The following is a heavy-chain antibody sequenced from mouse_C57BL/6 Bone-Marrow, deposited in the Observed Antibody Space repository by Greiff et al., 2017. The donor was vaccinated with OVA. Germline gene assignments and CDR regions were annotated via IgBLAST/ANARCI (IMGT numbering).Heavy chain of an antibody. V-gene: IGHV5-4*01. D-gene: IGHD2-4*01. CDR3: ARDRDYDPAWFAY. CDR2: ISDGGSYT. CDR1: GFTFSSYA. J-gene: IGHJ3*01. Sequence: DVKLVESGGGLVKPGGSLKLSCAASGFTFSSYAMSWVRQTPEKRLEWVATISDGGSYTYYPDNVKGRFTISRDNAKNNLYLQMSHLKSEDTAMYYSARDRDYDPAWFAYWGQGTLVTVSA.